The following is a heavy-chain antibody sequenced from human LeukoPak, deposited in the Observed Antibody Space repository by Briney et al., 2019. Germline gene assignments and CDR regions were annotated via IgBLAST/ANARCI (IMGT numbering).Heavy chain of an antibody. Sequence: ASVKVSCKVSGYTLTELSMHWVRQAPGKGLEWMGGFDPEDGETIYAQKFQGRVTMTEDTSTDTAYMELSSLRSEDTAMYYCATNHPYCGGDCYFDYWGQGTLVTVSS. V-gene: IGHV1-24*01. CDR1: GYTLTELS. J-gene: IGHJ4*02. CDR2: FDPEDGET. D-gene: IGHD2-21*02. CDR3: ATNHPYCGGDCYFDY.